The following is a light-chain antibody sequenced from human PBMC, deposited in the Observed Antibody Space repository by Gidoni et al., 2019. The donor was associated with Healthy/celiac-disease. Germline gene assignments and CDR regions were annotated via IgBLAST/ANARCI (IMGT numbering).Light chain of an antibody. CDR1: PSISSW. V-gene: IGKV1-5*03. CDR2: KAS. Sequence: DIQRTKSPSTLSASVGARVTITCRASPSISSWFAWYQQKPGKAPKLLIYKASSLESGVPSRFSGSGSWTEFSLTISSLQPDDFATYYCQQYNSYSRTFGQGTKVEIK. CDR3: QQYNSYSRT. J-gene: IGKJ1*01.